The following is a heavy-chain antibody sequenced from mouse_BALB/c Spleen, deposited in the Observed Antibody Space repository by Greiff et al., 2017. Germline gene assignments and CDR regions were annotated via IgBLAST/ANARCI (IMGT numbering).Heavy chain of an antibody. Sequence: EVQLVESGGGLVQPGGSLRLSCATSGFTFTDYYMSWVRQPPGKALEWLGFIRNKANGYTTEYSASVKGRFTISRDNSQSILYLQMNTLRAEDSATYYCAGYDYDEGRFAYWGQGTLVTVSA. V-gene: IGHV7-3*02. CDR3: AGYDYDEGRFAY. J-gene: IGHJ3*01. D-gene: IGHD2-4*01. CDR1: GFTFTDYY. CDR2: IRNKANGYTT.